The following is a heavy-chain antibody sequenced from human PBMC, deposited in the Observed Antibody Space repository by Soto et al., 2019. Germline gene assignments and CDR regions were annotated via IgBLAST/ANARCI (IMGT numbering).Heavy chain of an antibody. Sequence: QVQLVQSGAEVRKPGSSVKFSFKASVGTVSRNAISWVRQAPGQGLEWMGGRIHIFGTAYHAQKFQGRVTRIADEYTSTVYMELSRLRYEYTARYYCARVWGDARHEYSDAYWGQGTLVIGSS. CDR2: RIHIFGTA. V-gene: IGHV1-69*01. D-gene: IGHD6-6*01. J-gene: IGHJ4*02. CDR1: VGTVSRNA. CDR3: ARVWGDARHEYSDAY.